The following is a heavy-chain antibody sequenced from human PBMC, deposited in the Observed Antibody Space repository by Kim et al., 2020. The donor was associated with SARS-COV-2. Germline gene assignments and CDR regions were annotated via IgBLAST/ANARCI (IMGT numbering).Heavy chain of an antibody. CDR3: ARTCSGGSCQSYDLDH. V-gene: IGHV1-2*02. CDR1: GYTFTGYY. D-gene: IGHD2-15*01. J-gene: IGHJ5*02. CDR2: INPNSGGT. Sequence: ASVKVSCKASGYTFTGYYMHWVRQAPGQGLEWMGWINPNSGGTNYAQKFQGRVTMTRDTSISTAYMELSRLSSDDTAVYYCARTCSGGSCQSYDLDHWGQGTLVTVSS.